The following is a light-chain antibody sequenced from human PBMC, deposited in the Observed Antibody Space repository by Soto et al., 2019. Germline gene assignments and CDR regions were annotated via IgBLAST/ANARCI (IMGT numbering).Light chain of an antibody. Sequence: VLTHPPSASGTPWQRVTISCSGSSSNIGSNYVYWYQQLPGTAPKLLIYSNNQRPSGVPDRFSGSKSGTSASLAISGLRSEDEADYYCAAWDDSLSGPVYVFGTGTKVTVL. CDR3: AAWDDSLSGPVYV. CDR1: SSNIGSNY. V-gene: IGLV1-47*02. CDR2: SNN. J-gene: IGLJ1*01.